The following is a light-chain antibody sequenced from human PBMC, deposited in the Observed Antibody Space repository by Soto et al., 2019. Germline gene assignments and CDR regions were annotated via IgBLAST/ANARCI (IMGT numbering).Light chain of an antibody. CDR2: KAS. Sequence: DIQMTQSPPTLSANVGDRVTITCRASQSISTWLAWYQQKAGKAPRLLIYKASTLENGVPSRFSGSGSGTEFSLTISSLQPDDFATYYCQKYNRGFGQGTKVEVK. CDR1: QSISTW. V-gene: IGKV1-5*03. CDR3: QKYNRG. J-gene: IGKJ1*01.